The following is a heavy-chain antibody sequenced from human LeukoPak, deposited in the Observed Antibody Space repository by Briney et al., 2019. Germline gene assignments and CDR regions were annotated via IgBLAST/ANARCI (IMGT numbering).Heavy chain of an antibody. CDR1: GFTFSSYA. D-gene: IGHD1-14*01. J-gene: IGHJ4*02. CDR3: AKDITGGRSSPYFDS. V-gene: IGHV3-30-3*01. CDR2: ISYDGSNK. Sequence: PGGSLRLSCAASGFTFSSYAMHWVRQAPGKGLEWVAVISYDGSNKYYADSVKGRFTISRDNSKNTLYLQMNSLRDEDTALYYCAKDITGGRSSPYFDSWGQGTLVTVSS.